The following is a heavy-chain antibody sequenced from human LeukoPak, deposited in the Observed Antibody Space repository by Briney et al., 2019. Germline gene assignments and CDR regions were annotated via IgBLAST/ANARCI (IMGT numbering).Heavy chain of an antibody. J-gene: IGHJ3*02. V-gene: IGHV3-48*02. CDR1: GFTVTTYG. CDR2: ISSSSSTI. Sequence: GRSLRLSCAASGFTVTTYGIHWVRQAPGKGLEWVSHISSSSSTIYYADSVKGRFTISRDNAKNSLYLQMNSLRDEDTAVYYCARDRGYGDYVGAFDIWGQGTMVTVSS. D-gene: IGHD4-17*01. CDR3: ARDRGYGDYVGAFDI.